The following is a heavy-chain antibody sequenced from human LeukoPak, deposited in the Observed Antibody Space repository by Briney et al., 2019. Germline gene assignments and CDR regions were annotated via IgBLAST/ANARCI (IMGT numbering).Heavy chain of an antibody. CDR1: GYTFTSYD. CDR2: MNPNSGNT. Sequence: ASVKVSCKASGYTFTSYDINWVRQATGQGLEWMGWMNPNSGNTGYAQKFQGRVTMTRNTSISIAYMELSSLRSEDTAVYYCARGFFNMEWLVLFDYWGQGTLVTVSS. V-gene: IGHV1-8*01. D-gene: IGHD6-19*01. J-gene: IGHJ4*02. CDR3: ARGFFNMEWLVLFDY.